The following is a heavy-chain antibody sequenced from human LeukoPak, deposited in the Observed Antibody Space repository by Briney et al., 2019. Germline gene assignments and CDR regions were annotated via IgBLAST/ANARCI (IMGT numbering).Heavy chain of an antibody. Sequence: GGSLRVSCAASGFIFSSFEMNWVRQAPGKGLEWVSYISSSGSTIDYADSVKGRFTISRDNAKKSLYLQTNSLRDEDTAVYYCARTFDIWGQGTMVTVSS. V-gene: IGHV3-48*03. CDR2: ISSSGSTI. CDR1: GFIFSSFE. CDR3: ARTFDI. J-gene: IGHJ3*02.